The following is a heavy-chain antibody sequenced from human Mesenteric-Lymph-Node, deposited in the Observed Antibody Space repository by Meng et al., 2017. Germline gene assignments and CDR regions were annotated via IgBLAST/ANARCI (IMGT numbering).Heavy chain of an antibody. J-gene: IGHJ4*02. Sequence: RSLRLSCAASGFTFSSYALHWVRQAPGKGLEWVAVISYDGSNKYYADSVKGRLTISRDNSKNTLYLQMNSLRAEDTAVYDCARNRLQVTTYEWEWGQGTLVTVSS. CDR2: ISYDGSNK. D-gene: IGHD4-17*01. CDR3: ARNRLQVTTYEWE. V-gene: IGHV3-30-3*01. CDR1: GFTFSSYA.